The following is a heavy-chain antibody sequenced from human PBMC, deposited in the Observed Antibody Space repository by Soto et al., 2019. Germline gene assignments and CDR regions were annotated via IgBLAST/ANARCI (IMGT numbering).Heavy chain of an antibody. V-gene: IGHV3-23*01. CDR1: GFTFSNYA. CDR2: INIVGGAT. Sequence: EVQLLESGGGLVQPGGSRRLSCAASGFTFSNYAMSWVRQAPGKALEWVSSINIVGGATNYADSVRGRFTMSRDDSRNTVFLQMNSLRAEDTAVYYCTKNYYFDSWGQGTLVTVFS. CDR3: TKNYYFDS. J-gene: IGHJ4*02.